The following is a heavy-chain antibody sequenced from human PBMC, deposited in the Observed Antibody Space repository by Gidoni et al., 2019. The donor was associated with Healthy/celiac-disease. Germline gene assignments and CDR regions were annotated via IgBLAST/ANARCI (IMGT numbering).Heavy chain of an antibody. V-gene: IGHV4-39*07. D-gene: IGHD3-10*01. CDR1: GGSISSSRYY. Sequence: QLQLQESGPGLVKPSETLSLTCTVSGGSISSSRYYWGWIRQPQGKGLEWIGSIYYSGSNYYNPSLKRRVTISVDTSKNQFSLKLSSVTAADTAVYYCAATYYGSGRVMDYWGQGTLVTVSS. CDR2: IYYSGSN. J-gene: IGHJ4*02. CDR3: AATYYGSGRVMDY.